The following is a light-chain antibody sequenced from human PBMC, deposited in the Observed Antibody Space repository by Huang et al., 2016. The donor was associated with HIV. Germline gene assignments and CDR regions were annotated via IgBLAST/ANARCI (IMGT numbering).Light chain of an antibody. CDR3: QQYYNTTLS. J-gene: IGKJ4*01. CDR1: RGISNS. Sequence: DIQMTQSPSSLSASVGDRVTITCRASRGISNSLAWSQQQPGKAPKLLRYAASRLQGGVPSRFSGSGSRTDYTLTISSLQPEDSATYYCQQYYNTTLSFGGGTKVEIK. CDR2: AAS. V-gene: IGKV1-NL1*01.